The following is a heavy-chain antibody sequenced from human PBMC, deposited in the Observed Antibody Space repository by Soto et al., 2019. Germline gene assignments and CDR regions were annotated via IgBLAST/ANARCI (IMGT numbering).Heavy chain of an antibody. J-gene: IGHJ4*02. Sequence: EVQLVQSGGDLVQPGGSLRLSCVASGFTFSTYWMTWVRQAPGMGLEWVAGIKEDASEELYVDSVKGRFSVSRDNAKNSLYLQLNSLSAEDMAVYYCATAISSPFSNFDYWGQGSLVTVSS. CDR2: IKEDASEE. D-gene: IGHD2-2*01. CDR1: GFTFSTYW. V-gene: IGHV3-7*01. CDR3: ATAISSPFSNFDY.